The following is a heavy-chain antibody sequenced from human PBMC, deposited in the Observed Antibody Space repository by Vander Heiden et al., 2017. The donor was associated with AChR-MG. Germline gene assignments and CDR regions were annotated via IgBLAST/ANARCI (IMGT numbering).Heavy chain of an antibody. J-gene: IGHJ4*02. CDR3: TRGNTVVGAKYYFDY. CDR2: VRSRAT. CDR1: GFTLGDYA. D-gene: IGHD1-26*01. Sequence: EVQLVESGGDLVQPGRSLSLSCTASGFTLGDYAMTWVRQAPGKGLEWVGFVRSRATEYAASVKGRFTISRDDSKSVAYLQLNSLTSEDTAVYYCTRGNTVVGAKYYFDYWGQGTLVTVSS. V-gene: IGHV3-49*04.